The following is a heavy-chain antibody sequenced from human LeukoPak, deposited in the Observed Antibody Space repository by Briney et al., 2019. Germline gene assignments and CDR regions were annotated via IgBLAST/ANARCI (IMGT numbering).Heavy chain of an antibody. CDR2: INSDESST. D-gene: IGHD3-10*01. Sequence: GGSLRLSCTASGFTFSNYWMHWVRHAPGKGLVWVSRINSDESSTTYADSVKGRFTISRDNAKNTLYLQMNSLRAEDTAVYYCARLSMIRGVIADYWGQGTLVTVSS. CDR1: GFTFSNYW. CDR3: ARLSMIRGVIADY. V-gene: IGHV3-74*01. J-gene: IGHJ4*02.